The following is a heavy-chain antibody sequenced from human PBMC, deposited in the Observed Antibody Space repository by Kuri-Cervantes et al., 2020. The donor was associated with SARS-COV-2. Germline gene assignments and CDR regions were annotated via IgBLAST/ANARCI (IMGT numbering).Heavy chain of an antibody. D-gene: IGHD1-1*01. V-gene: IGHV3-74*01. CDR1: GFTFSGHW. CDR2: INPDGSYT. Sequence: GESLKISRAASGFTFSGHWIHWVRQAPGKGLVWVSRINPDGSYTNNADSVKGRFTLSRDNAKNMLFLQMNSLRAEDTAVYYCVRDVDHWNFDYWGQGTLVTVSS. CDR3: VRDVDHWNFDY. J-gene: IGHJ4*02.